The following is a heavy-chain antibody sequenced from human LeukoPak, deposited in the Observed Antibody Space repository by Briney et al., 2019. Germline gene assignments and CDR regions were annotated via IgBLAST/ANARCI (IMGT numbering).Heavy chain of an antibody. CDR1: GGSISSSSYY. CDR3: ASHDDRGYSYGPFHIDY. J-gene: IGHJ4*02. V-gene: IGHV4-39*01. CDR2: IYYSGST. Sequence: TSSETLSLTCTVSGGSISSSSYYWGWIRQPPGKGLEWIGSIYYSGSTYYNPSLKSRVTISVDTSKNQFSLKLSSVTAADTAVYYCASHDDRGYSYGPFHIDYWGQGTLVTVSS. D-gene: IGHD5-18*01.